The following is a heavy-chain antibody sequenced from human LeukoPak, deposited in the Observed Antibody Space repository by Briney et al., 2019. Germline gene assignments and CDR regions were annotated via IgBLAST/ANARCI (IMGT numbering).Heavy chain of an antibody. J-gene: IGHJ4*02. CDR2: MNPNSGNT. CDR1: GYTFTSYD. Sequence: ASVKVSCKASGYTFTSYDINWVRPATGQGLEWMGWMNPNSGNTGYAQKFQGRLTITRNTSISTAYMELSSLRSEDTAVYYCAAGSGSYFYWGQGTLVTVSS. D-gene: IGHD1-26*01. CDR3: AAGSGSYFY. V-gene: IGHV1-8*03.